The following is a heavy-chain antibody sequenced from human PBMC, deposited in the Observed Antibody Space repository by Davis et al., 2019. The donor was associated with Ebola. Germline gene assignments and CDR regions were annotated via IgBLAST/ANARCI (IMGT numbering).Heavy chain of an antibody. Sequence: AASVKVSCKASGYTFRSYGISWVRQAPGQGLEWMGWINSHNGNTTYAQKLQGRVTMTTDTSTSTAYMVLRSLRSDDTAVYYCARDQFQDYSNYAQVRFDPWGQGTLVTVS. J-gene: IGHJ5*02. CDR2: INSHNGNT. CDR1: GYTFRSYG. D-gene: IGHD4-11*01. V-gene: IGHV1-18*01. CDR3: ARDQFQDYSNYAQVRFDP.